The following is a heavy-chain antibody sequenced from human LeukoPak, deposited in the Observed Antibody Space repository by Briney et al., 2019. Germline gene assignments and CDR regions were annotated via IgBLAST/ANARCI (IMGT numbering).Heavy chain of an antibody. CDR1: GFTFSNYI. CDR3: ARGGAMVRGVSPLDY. Sequence: GGSLRLSCAASGFTFSNYIINWVRQAPGKGLEWVSSISGSSSYINYADSVKGRLTISRDNAKNSLYLQMNSLRAEDTAVYYCARGGAMVRGVSPLDYWGQGTLVTVSS. V-gene: IGHV3-21*01. CDR2: ISGSSSYI. J-gene: IGHJ4*02. D-gene: IGHD3-10*01.